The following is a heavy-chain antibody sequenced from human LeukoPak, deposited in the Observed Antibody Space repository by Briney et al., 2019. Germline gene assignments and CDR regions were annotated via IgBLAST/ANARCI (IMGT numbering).Heavy chain of an antibody. CDR2: ISYDGSNK. Sequence: GGSLRLSCAASGFTFSSYAMHWVRQAPGKGLEWVAVISYDGSNKYYADSVKGRFTISRDNAKNALYLQMNSLTAEDTALYHCARDRSYGSFDFWGQGTLVTVSS. CDR3: ARDRSYGSFDF. CDR1: GFTFSSYA. J-gene: IGHJ4*02. V-gene: IGHV3-30-3*01. D-gene: IGHD5-18*01.